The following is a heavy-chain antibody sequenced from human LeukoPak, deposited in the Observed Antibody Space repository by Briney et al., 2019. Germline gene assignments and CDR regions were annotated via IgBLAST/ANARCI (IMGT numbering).Heavy chain of an antibody. CDR2: INPSSGST. CDR3: ARDLTHSVRTHYS. J-gene: IGHJ4*02. V-gene: IGHV1-2*02. D-gene: IGHD1/OR15-1a*01. Sequence: ASVKVSPKAPVYSFSAFYLHWVRQAPGQGLEWMSWINPSSGSTNYAQKFQGRVTVTRDTSVTAAYMELSRLRSDDTAVYYCARDLTHSVRTHYSCGQGTLVTVSS. CDR1: VYSFSAFY.